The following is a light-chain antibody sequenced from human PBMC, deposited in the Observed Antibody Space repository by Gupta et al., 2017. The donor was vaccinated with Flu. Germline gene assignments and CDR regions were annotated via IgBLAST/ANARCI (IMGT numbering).Light chain of an antibody. CDR2: GAS. CDR1: QSVSTN. CDR3: QQYHNWPPRS. J-gene: IGKJ2*04. Sequence: ETVMTQSPATLSVSPGERATLSCRASQSVSTNLAWYQQKPGQPPRLLIFGASTRASGIPARFSGSGSGTEFTLTISSLQSEDFAVYYCQQYHNWPPRSFGQGSKLEI. V-gene: IGKV3-15*01.